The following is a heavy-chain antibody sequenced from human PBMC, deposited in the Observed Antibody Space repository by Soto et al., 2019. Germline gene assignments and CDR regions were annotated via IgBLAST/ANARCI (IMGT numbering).Heavy chain of an antibody. V-gene: IGHV3-21*01. Sequence: GGSLRLSCAASGFTFSSYSMNWVRQAPGKGLEWVSSISSSSSYIYYADSVKGRFTISRDNAKNSLYLQMNSLGAEDTAVYYCARDYGDYEYYYYGMDVWGQGTTVTVSS. CDR3: ARDYGDYEYYYYGMDV. D-gene: IGHD4-17*01. CDR2: ISSSSSYI. CDR1: GFTFSSYS. J-gene: IGHJ6*02.